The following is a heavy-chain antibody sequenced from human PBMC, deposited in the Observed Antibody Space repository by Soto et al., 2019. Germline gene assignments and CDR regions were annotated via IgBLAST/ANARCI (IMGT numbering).Heavy chain of an antibody. CDR2: ISAYNGNT. D-gene: IGHD3-16*01. CDR3: ARIKRGVMSRVSGMDV. J-gene: IGHJ6*02. V-gene: IGHV1-18*01. Sequence: QVQLVQSGAEVKKPGASVKVSCKASGYTFTSYGISWVRQAPGQGLEWMGWISAYNGNTNYAQKLQGRVTMTTDTSTSTADMELRSLRSDDTAVYYCARIKRGVMSRVSGMDVWGQGTTVTVSS. CDR1: GYTFTSYG.